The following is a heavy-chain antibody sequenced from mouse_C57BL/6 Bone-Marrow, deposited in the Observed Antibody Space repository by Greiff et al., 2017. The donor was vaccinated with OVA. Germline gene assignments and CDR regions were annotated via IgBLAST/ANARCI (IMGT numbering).Heavy chain of an antibody. CDR2: IDPENGDT. CDR1: GFNIKDDY. J-gene: IGHJ2*01. V-gene: IGHV14-4*01. Sequence: EVQLQQSGAELVRPGASVKLSCTASGFNIKDDYMHWVKQRPEQGLEWIGWIDPENGDTEYASKFQGKATITADTSSNTAYLQRSSLTSEDTAVYYCTLYYFDYWGQGTTLTVSS. CDR3: TLYYFDY.